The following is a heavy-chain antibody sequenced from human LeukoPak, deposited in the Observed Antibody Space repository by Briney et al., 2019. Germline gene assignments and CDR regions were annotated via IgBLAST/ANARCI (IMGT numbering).Heavy chain of an antibody. V-gene: IGHV3-21*01. Sequence: GGSLRLSCAASGFTFSSYDMNWVRQAPGKGLEWVSSISSSSSYIYYADSVKGRFTISRDNAKNSLYLQMNSLRAEDTAVYYCARGPAGYKALGSFDYWGQGTLVTVSS. CDR1: GFTFSSYD. CDR3: ARGPAGYKALGSFDY. CDR2: ISSSSSYI. D-gene: IGHD5-18*01. J-gene: IGHJ4*02.